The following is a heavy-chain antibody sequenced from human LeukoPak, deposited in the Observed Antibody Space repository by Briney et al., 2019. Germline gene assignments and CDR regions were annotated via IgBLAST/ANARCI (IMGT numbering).Heavy chain of an antibody. CDR3: AKDDDWGRYKH. CDR1: GFPFSIHG. V-gene: IGHV3-23*01. D-gene: IGHD3-16*01. J-gene: IGHJ1*01. CDR2: ISPSGGIT. Sequence: GGSLRLSCAGSGFPFSIHGMNWVRQAPGKGLEWVSGISPSGGITYYTDSVKGRFTISRDNSKNTQSLQMNSLRAEDTAVYYCAKDDDWGRYKHWGQGTLVTVSS.